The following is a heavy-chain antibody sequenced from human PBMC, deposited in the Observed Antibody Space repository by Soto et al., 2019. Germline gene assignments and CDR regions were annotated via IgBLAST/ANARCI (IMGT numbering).Heavy chain of an antibody. J-gene: IGHJ4*02. V-gene: IGHV4-31*03. CDR3: ARGRLYSYCSYYFDY. D-gene: IGHD5-18*01. Sequence: PSETLSLTCTVSDSSSSSEGYYWSWFRQLPGKGLEWIGDIYYSGTTYHNPSIRSRLTISGDASKNQFSLKLSSVTAADTALYNCARGRLYSYCSYYFDYWGQGTVVTVSS. CDR1: DSSSSSEGYY. CDR2: IYYSGTT.